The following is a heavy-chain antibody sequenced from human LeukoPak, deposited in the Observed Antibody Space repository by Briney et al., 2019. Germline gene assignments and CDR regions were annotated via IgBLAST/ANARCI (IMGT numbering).Heavy chain of an antibody. CDR1: GFAFSSYA. CDR3: AKVNKGTAAAAYYFDY. CDR2: IGGSGGST. V-gene: IGHV3-23*01. J-gene: IGHJ4*02. Sequence: PGGSLRLSCAASGFAFSSYAMSWVRQAPGKGLEWVSAIGGSGGSTFYADSVKGRFTASRDNSKNTLYLQMNSLRADDTAVYYCAKVNKGTAAAAYYFDYWGQGTLVTVSS. D-gene: IGHD6-13*01.